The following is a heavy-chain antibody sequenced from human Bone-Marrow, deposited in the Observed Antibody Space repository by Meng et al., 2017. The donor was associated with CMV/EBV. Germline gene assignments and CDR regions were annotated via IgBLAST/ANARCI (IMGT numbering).Heavy chain of an antibody. CDR2: IYYSGST. D-gene: IGHD2-2*01. J-gene: IGHJ6*02. CDR3: ARLTSTRYYYYGMDV. Sequence: GSLRLSCTVSGGSISSYYWSWIRQPPGKGLEWIGYIYYSGSTNYNPSLKSRVTISVDTSKNQFSLKLSSVTAADTAVYYCARLTSTRYYYYGMDVWGQGTTVTVSS. V-gene: IGHV4-59*08. CDR1: GGSISSYY.